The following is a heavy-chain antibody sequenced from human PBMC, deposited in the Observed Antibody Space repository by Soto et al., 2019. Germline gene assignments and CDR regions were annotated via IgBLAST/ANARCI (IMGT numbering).Heavy chain of an antibody. CDR2: IWYDGSNK. CDR1: GFMFSGYG. CDR3: ASGIDYFDY. Sequence: GGSLRLSCAASGFMFSGYGVHWVRQAPGKGLEWVAAIWYDGSNKYYADSVKGRFTISRDNSKNTLYLQMNSLRAEDTAIYYCASGIDYFDYWGQGTLVTVSS. V-gene: IGHV3-33*01. J-gene: IGHJ4*02. D-gene: IGHD3-3*02.